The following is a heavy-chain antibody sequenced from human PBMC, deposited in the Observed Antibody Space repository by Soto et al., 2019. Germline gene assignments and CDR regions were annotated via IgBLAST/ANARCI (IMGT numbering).Heavy chain of an antibody. J-gene: IGHJ6*02. V-gene: IGHV4-59*08. D-gene: IGHD6-13*01. CDR1: GGSISSYY. CDR3: ASRPGIVAAGSGIGMDV. CDR2: IYYSGST. Sequence: QVQLQESGPGLVKPSETLSLTCTVSGGSISSYYWSWIRQPPGKGLEWIGSIYYSGSTNDNPSLKSRVDSSVETAKNQFSRKLSSVAAADTAVYCCASRPGIVAAGSGIGMDVWGQGTTVTVSS.